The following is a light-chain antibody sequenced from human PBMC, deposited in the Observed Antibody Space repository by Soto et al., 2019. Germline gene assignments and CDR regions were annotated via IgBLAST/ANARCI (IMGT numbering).Light chain of an antibody. CDR2: EVS. CDR3: SSYTSSSTL. Sequence: QYVLTQPASVSGSPGQSITISCTGTSSDVGGYNYVSWYQQHPGKAPKLMIYEVSNRPSGVSNRFSGSKSGNTASLTISGLQAEDEADYYFSSYTSSSTLFGTGTKLTVL. CDR1: SSDVGGYNY. J-gene: IGLJ1*01. V-gene: IGLV2-14*01.